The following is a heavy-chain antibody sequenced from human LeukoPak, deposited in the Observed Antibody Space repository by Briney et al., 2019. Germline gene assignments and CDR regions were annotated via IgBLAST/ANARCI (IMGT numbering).Heavy chain of an antibody. CDR2: VSSDGSID. CDR3: AREGMGTTFSAWFDP. Sequence: GGSLRLSCAASGFTFSNYGMHWVRQAPGKGLEWVAVVSSDGSIDYYADSVRGRFTVSRDNSKNTMFLQFNTLRPEDTGVYYCAREGMGTTFSAWFDPWGQGTLVTVSS. D-gene: IGHD1-7*01. V-gene: IGHV3-30*03. J-gene: IGHJ5*02. CDR1: GFTFSNYG.